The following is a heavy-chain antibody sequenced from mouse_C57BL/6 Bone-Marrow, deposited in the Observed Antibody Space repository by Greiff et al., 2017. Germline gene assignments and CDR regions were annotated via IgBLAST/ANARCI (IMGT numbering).Heavy chain of an antibody. J-gene: IGHJ1*03. V-gene: IGHV1-54*01. CDR3: ARSDMRYWYFDV. Sequence: VQLHQSGAELVRPGTSVKVSCKASGYAFTNYLIEWVKQRPGQGLEWIGVINPGSGGTNYNEKVKGKATLTADKSSSTAYMQLSSLTSEDSAVYFCARSDMRYWYFDVWGTGTTVTVSS. CDR1: GYAFTNYL. CDR2: INPGSGGT.